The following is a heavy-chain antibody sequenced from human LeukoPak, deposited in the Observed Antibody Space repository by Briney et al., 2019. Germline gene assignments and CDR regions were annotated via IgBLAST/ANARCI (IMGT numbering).Heavy chain of an antibody. V-gene: IGHV4-59*01. D-gene: IGHD6-19*01. J-gene: IGHJ4*02. CDR1: DGSITNND. CDR3: ARPNSSGWYYDY. Sequence: SETLSLTCTVSDGSITNNDWSWVRQTPGKGLEFIGYVHYSGTTNYNPSLRSRVTISIDTSRKHFFLKLKSVTAADTAVYYCARPNSSGWYYDYWGQGTLVTVSS. CDR2: VHYSGTT.